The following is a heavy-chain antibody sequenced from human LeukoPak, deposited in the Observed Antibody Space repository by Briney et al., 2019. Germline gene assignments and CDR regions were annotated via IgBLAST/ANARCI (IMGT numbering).Heavy chain of an antibody. CDR3: ARGSRYDFWSGFWFDP. D-gene: IGHD3-3*01. V-gene: IGHV4-59*01. Sequence: TSETLSLTCTVSGGSISSYYWSWIRQPPGKGLEWIGYIYYSGSTNYNPSLKSRVPISVDTSKNQFSLKLSSVTAADTAVYYCARGSRYDFWSGFWFDPWGQGTLVTVSS. CDR2: IYYSGST. CDR1: GGSISSYY. J-gene: IGHJ5*02.